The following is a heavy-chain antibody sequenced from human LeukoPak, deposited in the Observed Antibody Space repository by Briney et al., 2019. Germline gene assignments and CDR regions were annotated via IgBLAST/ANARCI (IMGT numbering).Heavy chain of an antibody. CDR3: ATCHLGNSGWDPLDH. J-gene: IGHJ4*02. CDR1: GLTFSNSG. V-gene: IGHV3-30-3*01. CDR2: VSSDGVNK. D-gene: IGHD6-19*01. Sequence: PGRSLRLSCAVSGLTFSNSGVHWVRQAPGKGLEWVAVVSSDGVNKYYVDSVKGRFTISRDNSKNTVHLHMGSLTREDTAVYYCATCHLGNSGWDPLDHWGQGTLVIVSS.